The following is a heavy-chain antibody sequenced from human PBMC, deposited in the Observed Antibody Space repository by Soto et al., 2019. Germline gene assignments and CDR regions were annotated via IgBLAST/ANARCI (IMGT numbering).Heavy chain of an antibody. J-gene: IGHJ3*02. D-gene: IGHD3-22*01. Sequence: SGPTLVNPTQTLTLTCTFSGFSLSTSGVGVGWIRQPPGKALEWLALIYWNDDKRYSPSLKSRLTITKDTFKNQVVLIMTNMDPVDTATYYCAHDYYDGSGYYPHDTFDIWGQGTMVTVSS. CDR1: GFSLSTSGVG. CDR2: IYWNDDK. CDR3: AHDYYDGSGYYPHDTFDI. V-gene: IGHV2-5*01.